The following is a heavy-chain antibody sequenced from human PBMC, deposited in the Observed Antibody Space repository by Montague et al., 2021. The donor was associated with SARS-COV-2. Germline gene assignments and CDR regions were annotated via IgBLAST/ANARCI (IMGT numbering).Heavy chain of an antibody. CDR3: VKDMSEFDDLNAFDV. D-gene: IGHD3-10*01. CDR1: GFTFDDYA. J-gene: IGHJ3*01. CDR2: INGDGLTT. V-gene: IGHV3-43*02. Sequence: SLRLSCAASGFTFDDYAMHWVRQAPGKGLEWVSLINGDGLTTLVTDSVEGRFIISRDNSKNSLYLQTKSLRTEDTALYFCVKDMSEFDDLNAFDVWGQGTQVTVSS.